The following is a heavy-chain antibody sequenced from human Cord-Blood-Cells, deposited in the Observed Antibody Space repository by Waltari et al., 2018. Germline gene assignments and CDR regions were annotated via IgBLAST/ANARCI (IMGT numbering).Heavy chain of an antibody. J-gene: IGHJ6*02. Sequence: QVQLQQSGPGLVKPSQTLSLTCAISGDSVSSNSAAWNWIRQSPSRGLEWLGRTYYRSKWYNDYAVSVKSRITINPDTSKNQFSLQLNSVTPEDTAVYYCASEGYNWNYYYDYYGMDVWGQGTTVTVSS. CDR1: GDSVSSNSAA. V-gene: IGHV6-1*01. CDR3: ASEGYNWNYYYDYYGMDV. D-gene: IGHD1-7*01. CDR2: TYYRSKWYN.